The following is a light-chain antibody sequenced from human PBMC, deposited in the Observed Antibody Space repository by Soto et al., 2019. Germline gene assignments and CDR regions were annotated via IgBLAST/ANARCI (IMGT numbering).Light chain of an antibody. Sequence: EIVMTQSPATLSVSPGERATLSCRASQSVSSNLAWYQQKPGQAPRLLIYGASTRATCIPARFSGSGYGTEFTLTISSLQSEDFAVYYCQQYNNWPWTFGQGTKVEIK. CDR2: GAS. CDR1: QSVSSN. CDR3: QQYNNWPWT. V-gene: IGKV3-15*01. J-gene: IGKJ1*01.